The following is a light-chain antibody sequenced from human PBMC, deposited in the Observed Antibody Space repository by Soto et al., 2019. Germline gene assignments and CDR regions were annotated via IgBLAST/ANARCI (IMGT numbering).Light chain of an antibody. CDR2: GAS. V-gene: IGKV1-27*01. J-gene: IGKJ2*01. CDR1: QDISNY. CDR3: QNYNRAPYT. Sequence: DIQMTQSPSSLSASVGDRVTITCRASQDISNYLAWYQQKPGKVPKLLIYGASSVQSGVPPRFSGSGSGTDFTLTISSLQHEYFATYYCQNYNRAPYTFGQGTKLDIK.